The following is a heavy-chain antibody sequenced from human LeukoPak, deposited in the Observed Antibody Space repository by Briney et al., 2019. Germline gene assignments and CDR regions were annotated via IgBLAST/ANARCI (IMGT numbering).Heavy chain of an antibody. CDR2: ISSSSSTI. J-gene: IGHJ4*02. CDR1: GFTFSSYS. D-gene: IGHD2-15*01. V-gene: IGHV3-48*04. Sequence: GGSLRLSCAASGFTFSSYSMNWVRQAPGKGLEWVSYISSSSSTIYYADSVKGRFTISRDNAKNSLYLQMNSLRAEDTAVYYCARDDVVVVAATPTEQFDYWGQGTLVTVSS. CDR3: ARDDVVVVAATPTEQFDY.